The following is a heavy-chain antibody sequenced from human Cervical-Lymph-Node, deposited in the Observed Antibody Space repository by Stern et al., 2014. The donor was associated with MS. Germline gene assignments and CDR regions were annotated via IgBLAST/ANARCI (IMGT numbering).Heavy chain of an antibody. Sequence: HVQLQESGPGLVKPSQTLSLTCTVSGGSISSGGYYWSWIRQHPGKGLEWIGYIYYSGSTYYNPSLKSRVTISVDTSKNQFSLKLSSVTAADTAVYYCARVAEGQGSSGYYYLFDPWGQGTLVTVSS. D-gene: IGHD3-22*01. CDR1: GGSISSGGYY. V-gene: IGHV4-31*03. J-gene: IGHJ5*02. CDR2: IYYSGST. CDR3: ARVAEGQGSSGYYYLFDP.